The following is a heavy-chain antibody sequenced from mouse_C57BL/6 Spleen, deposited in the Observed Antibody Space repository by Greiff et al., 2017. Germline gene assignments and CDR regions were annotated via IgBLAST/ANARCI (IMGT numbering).Heavy chain of an antibody. CDR3: ARLDTTVPCYAMDY. V-gene: IGHV1-81*01. CDR2: IYPRSGNT. J-gene: IGHJ4*01. CDR1: GYTFTSYG. Sequence: QVQLQQSGAELARPGASVKLSCKASGYTFTSYGISWVKQRTGQGLEWIGEIYPRSGNTYYNEKFKGKATLTAYKSSSTAYMELRSLTSEDSAVYFCARLDTTVPCYAMDYWGQGTSVTVSS. D-gene: IGHD1-1*01.